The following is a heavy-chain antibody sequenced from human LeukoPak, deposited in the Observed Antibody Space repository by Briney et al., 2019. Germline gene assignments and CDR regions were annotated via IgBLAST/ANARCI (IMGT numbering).Heavy chain of an antibody. CDR3: ANRAAASGYYFDY. D-gene: IGHD6-13*01. V-gene: IGHV3-23*01. CDR2: ISGSGGST. J-gene: IGHJ4*02. CDR1: GFTFSSYA. Sequence: GGSLRLSCAASGFTFSSYAISWVRQAPGKGLEWVSAISGSGGSTYYADSVKGRFTISRDNSKNTLYLQMNSLRAEDTAVYYSANRAAASGYYFDYGGQGPLVTVSS.